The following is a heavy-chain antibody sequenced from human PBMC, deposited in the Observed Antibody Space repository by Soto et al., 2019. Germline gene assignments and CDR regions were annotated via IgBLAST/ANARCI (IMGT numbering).Heavy chain of an antibody. J-gene: IGHJ3*02. Sequence: GGSLRLSCAGSGSTFTDFTMTWVRQAPGKGQEWVSAISGDGISTYYAGSVKGRFTISRDNSKTTLYLQMNSLRAEDKAVYYCARRPDAFDIWGRGTMVTVSS. CDR3: ARRPDAFDI. CDR1: GSTFTDFT. V-gene: IGHV3-23*01. CDR2: ISGDGIST.